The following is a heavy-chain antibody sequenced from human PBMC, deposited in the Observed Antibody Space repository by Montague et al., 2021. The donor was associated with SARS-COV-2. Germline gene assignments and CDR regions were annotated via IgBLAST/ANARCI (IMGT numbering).Heavy chain of an antibody. Sequence: SETLSLTCTVSGGSVSSRSYYWGWIRQPPGKGLEWIGSIYYSGSTHYNPSLKSRATLFVDTSKNQFSLKLSSVTAADTAVYYCASRGDYGGPRFDYWGQGTLVSVSS. J-gene: IGHJ4*02. CDR3: ASRGDYGGPRFDY. CDR2: IYYSGST. CDR1: GGSVSSRSYY. D-gene: IGHD4-23*01. V-gene: IGHV4-39*01.